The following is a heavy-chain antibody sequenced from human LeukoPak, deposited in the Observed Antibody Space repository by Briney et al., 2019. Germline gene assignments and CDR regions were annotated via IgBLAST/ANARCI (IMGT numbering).Heavy chain of an antibody. V-gene: IGHV3-23*01. Sequence: PGGSLRLSCAASGFTFSSYAMSWVRQAPGKGLEWVSAISGSGGSTYYADSVEGRFTISRDNSKNTLYLQMNSLRAEDTAVYYCAKGPYDYGDYDHFDYWGQGTLVTVSS. J-gene: IGHJ4*02. D-gene: IGHD4-17*01. CDR3: AKGPYDYGDYDHFDY. CDR2: ISGSGGST. CDR1: GFTFSSYA.